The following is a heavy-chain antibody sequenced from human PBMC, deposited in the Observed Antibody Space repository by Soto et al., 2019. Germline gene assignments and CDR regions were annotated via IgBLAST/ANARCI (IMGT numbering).Heavy chain of an antibody. V-gene: IGHV3-9*01. Sequence: EVQLVESGGGLVQPGRSLRLSCAASGFTFDDYAMHWVRQAPGKGLEWVSGISWNSGSIGYADSVKGRFIISRDNAKNSLYLQMNSLRAEDTALYYCAKVLNDYGDVTFDYWGQGTLVTVSS. D-gene: IGHD4-17*01. CDR1: GFTFDDYA. CDR2: ISWNSGSI. J-gene: IGHJ4*02. CDR3: AKVLNDYGDVTFDY.